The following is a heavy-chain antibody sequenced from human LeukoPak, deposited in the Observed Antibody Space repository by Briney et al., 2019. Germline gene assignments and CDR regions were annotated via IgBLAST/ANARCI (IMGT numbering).Heavy chain of an antibody. CDR3: RGSGSFKRNAFDT. D-gene: IGHD1-26*01. CDR2: IKQDGSEK. V-gene: IGHV3-7*01. J-gene: IGHJ3*02. Sequence: GGSLRLSCAASGFTFSSYWMSWVRQAPGKGLEWVANIKQDGSEKYYVDSVKGRFTISRDNAKNSLYLQMNSLRAEDTAVYYCRGSGSFKRNAFDTWGQGTMVTVSS. CDR1: GFTFSSYW.